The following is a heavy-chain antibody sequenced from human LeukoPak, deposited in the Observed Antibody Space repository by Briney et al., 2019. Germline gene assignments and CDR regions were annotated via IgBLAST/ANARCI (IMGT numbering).Heavy chain of an antibody. CDR2: IRPDEGET. CDR1: GFTFSSYS. CDR3: ARVGGSKYYDFWSGRSQYYYYYYMDV. J-gene: IGHJ6*03. D-gene: IGHD3-3*01. Sequence: PGGSLRLSCAASGFTFSSYSMNWVRQAPGKGLEWVANIRPDEGETFYVDSMKGRFTISRDNAKNSLYLQMNSLRVEDTAVYYCARVGGSKYYDFWSGRSQYYYYYYMDVWGKGTTVTVSS. V-gene: IGHV3-7*01.